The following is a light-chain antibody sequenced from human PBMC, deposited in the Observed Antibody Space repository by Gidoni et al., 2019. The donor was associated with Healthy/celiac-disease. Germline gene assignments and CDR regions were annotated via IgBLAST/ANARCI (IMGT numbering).Light chain of an antibody. V-gene: IGKV1-5*01. CDR1: QSSSSW. Sequence: DLQMPQSTSTLSASVGDRVTITCRASQSSSSWLAWYQQKPGKAPKLLIYDASSLESGVPSRFSGSGAGTEFTLTISSLQPDDVATYYCQQYNSYSHTFGQGTKLEIK. J-gene: IGKJ2*01. CDR3: QQYNSYSHT. CDR2: DAS.